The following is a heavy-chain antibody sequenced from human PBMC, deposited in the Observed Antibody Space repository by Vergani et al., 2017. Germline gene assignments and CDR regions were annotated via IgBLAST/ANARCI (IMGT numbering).Heavy chain of an antibody. D-gene: IGHD2-15*01. Sequence: QVQLVQSGAEVKKPGASVKVSCKASGYTFTSYGISWVRQAPGQGLEWMGWISAYNGNTNYAQKLQGRVTLTTDTSTSTAYMELRSLRSDDKAVYYCARDGSGYCSGGSCYYDYWGQGTLVTVSS. CDR2: ISAYNGNT. V-gene: IGHV1-18*04. CDR1: GYTFTSYG. J-gene: IGHJ4*02. CDR3: ARDGSGYCSGGSCYYDY.